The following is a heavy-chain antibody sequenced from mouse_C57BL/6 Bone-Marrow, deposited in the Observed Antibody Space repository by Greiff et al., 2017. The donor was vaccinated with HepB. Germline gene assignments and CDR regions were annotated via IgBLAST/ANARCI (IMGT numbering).Heavy chain of an antibody. J-gene: IGHJ1*01. CDR1: GYTFTSYG. CDR3: ARRSLFPWYFDV. V-gene: IGHV1-81*01. CDR2: IYPRSGNT. Sequence: QVQLQQSGAELARPGASVKLSCKASGYTFTSYGISWKQRTGQGLEWIGEIYPRSGNTYYNEKFKGKATLTADKSSSTAYMELRSLTSEDSAVYFCARRSLFPWYFDVWGAGTTVTVSS. D-gene: IGHD1-1*01.